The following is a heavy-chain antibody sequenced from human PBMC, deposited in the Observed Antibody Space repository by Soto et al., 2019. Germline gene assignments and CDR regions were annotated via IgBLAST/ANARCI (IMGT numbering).Heavy chain of an antibody. J-gene: IGHJ4*02. CDR1: GFTFSNYG. CDR3: ARPPIRDYGDHFCDF. CDR2: IWYDGTKK. Sequence: QVQLVESGGGVVQPGKSLRLSCAASGFTFSNYGMHWVRQAPGKGLEWVAVIWYDGTKKYYQESVRGRFAISRDNSQNTVYLQMNSLRAEDSAIYYCARPPIRDYGDHFCDFWGPGTLVTVSS. D-gene: IGHD4-17*01. V-gene: IGHV3-33*01.